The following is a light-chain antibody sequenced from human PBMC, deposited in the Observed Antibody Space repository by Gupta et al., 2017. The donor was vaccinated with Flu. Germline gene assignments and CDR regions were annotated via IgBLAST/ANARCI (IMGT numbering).Light chain of an antibody. CDR3: RIDYGGAWV. CDR2: SQT. CDR1: TGAVTSGYY. V-gene: IGLV7-43*01. Sequence: QTVVTPAPSLTVSPGGTVTLTCASSTGAVTSGYYPAWFQPKPGQEHRELSDSQTNTKAWTHARCSGSRLGGKAALTLSGGENEDEDDYYWRIDYGGAWVFGGGTKVTVL. J-gene: IGLJ3*02.